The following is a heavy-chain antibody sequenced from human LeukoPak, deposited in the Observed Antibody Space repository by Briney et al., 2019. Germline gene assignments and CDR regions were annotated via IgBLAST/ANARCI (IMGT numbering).Heavy chain of an antibody. D-gene: IGHD3-10*01. CDR2: IYYSGST. J-gene: IGHJ4*02. V-gene: IGHV4-59*08. CDR1: GGSISSYY. Sequence: SETLSLTCTVSGGSISSYYWSWIRQPPGKGLEWIGYIYYSGSTNYNPYLKSRVTISVDTSKNQFSLKLSSVTAADTAVYYCASNYYGSGSLDYWGQGNLVTVSS. CDR3: ASNYYGSGSLDY.